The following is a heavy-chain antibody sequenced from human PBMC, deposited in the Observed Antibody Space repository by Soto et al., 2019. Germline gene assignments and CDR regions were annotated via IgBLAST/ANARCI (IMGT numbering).Heavy chain of an antibody. V-gene: IGHV3-30-3*01. D-gene: IGHD3-3*01. CDR2: ISYDGSNK. J-gene: IGHJ6*02. CDR1: GFTFSSYA. Sequence: PGGSLRLSCAASGFTFSSYAMHWVRQAPGKGLEWVAVISYDGSNKYYADSVKGRFTIPRDNSKNTLYLQMNSLRAEDTAVYYCARDGTRRTPFWRTYYYYGMDVWGQGTTVTVSS. CDR3: ARDGTRRTPFWRTYYYYGMDV.